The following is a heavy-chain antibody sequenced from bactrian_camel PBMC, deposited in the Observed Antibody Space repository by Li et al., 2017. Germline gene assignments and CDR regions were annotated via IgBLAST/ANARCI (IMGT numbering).Heavy chain of an antibody. J-gene: IGHJ6*01. D-gene: IGHD3*01. CDR2: VNSGSDST. CDR3: AKGTVSYVKGADFGY. Sequence: LVESGGDLVQTGGSLRLSCAASGFTFSSYAMSWVRQAPGKGLEWVSGVNSGSDSTYYADSVKGRFTISRDNTKNALYLQLNSLKTEDTAMYYCAKGTVSYVKGADFGYWGQGTQVTVS. CDR1: GFTFSSYA. V-gene: IGHV3S31*01.